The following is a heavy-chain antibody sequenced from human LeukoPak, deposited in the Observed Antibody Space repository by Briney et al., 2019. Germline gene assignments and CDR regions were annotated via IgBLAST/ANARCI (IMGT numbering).Heavy chain of an antibody. D-gene: IGHD3-10*01. CDR2: ISTSSRYI. CDR3: AKEVVPEWSDMWFGELFDY. Sequence: AGGSLRLFCAASGFTLSNYDMNWVRQAPGKGLEWVSSISTSSRYIYYKDSVRGRFTISRDDAKNSLYLEMNSLRAEDTAVYYCAKEVVPEWSDMWFGELFDYWGQGILVTVSS. CDR1: GFTLSNYD. J-gene: IGHJ4*02. V-gene: IGHV3-21*01.